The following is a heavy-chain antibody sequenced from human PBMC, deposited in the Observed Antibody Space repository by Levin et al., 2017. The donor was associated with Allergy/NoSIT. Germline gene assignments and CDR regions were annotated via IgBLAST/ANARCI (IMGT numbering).Heavy chain of an antibody. J-gene: IGHJ4*02. CDR2: IYYSGST. Sequence: SETLSLACTVSGGSISSYYWSWIRQPPGKGLEWIGYIYYSGSTNYNPSLKSRVTISVDTSKNQFSLKLSSVTAADTAVYYCASIRGDYWGQGTLVTVSS. D-gene: IGHD3-3*02. CDR3: ASIRGDY. V-gene: IGHV4-59*01. CDR1: GGSISSYY.